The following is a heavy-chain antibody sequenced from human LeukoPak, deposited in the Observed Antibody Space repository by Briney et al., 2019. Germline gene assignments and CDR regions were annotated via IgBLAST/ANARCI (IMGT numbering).Heavy chain of an antibody. Sequence: PGGSLRLSCAASGFTFSSYEMNWVRQAPGKGLEWVSYISSSGSTIYYADSVKGRFTISRDNAKNSLYLQMNSLRAEDTAVYYCARSLKGYSSGWYRFAFDIWGQGTMVTVSS. CDR1: GFTFSSYE. J-gene: IGHJ3*02. CDR3: ARSLKGYSSGWYRFAFDI. D-gene: IGHD6-19*01. V-gene: IGHV3-48*03. CDR2: ISSSGSTI.